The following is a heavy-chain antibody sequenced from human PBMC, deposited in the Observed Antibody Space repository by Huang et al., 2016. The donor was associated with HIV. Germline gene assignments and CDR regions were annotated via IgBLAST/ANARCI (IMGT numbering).Heavy chain of an antibody. CDR1: DYTFTSYG. Sequence: QVQLVQSGGEVKKPGASVKVSCKASDYTFTSYGISWVRQAPGQGLEWMGWIRTNNGDTNCAQKFQGRVTMTTDTSTSTAYMELRSLRSDDTAVYYCGGSSGYWSFDYWGQGTLVTVSS. CDR2: IRTNNGDT. D-gene: IGHD3-22*01. J-gene: IGHJ4*02. CDR3: GGSSGYWSFDY. V-gene: IGHV1-18*04.